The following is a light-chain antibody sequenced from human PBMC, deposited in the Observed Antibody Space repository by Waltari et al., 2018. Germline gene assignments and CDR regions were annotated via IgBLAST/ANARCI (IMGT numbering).Light chain of an antibody. Sequence: SYDLTQPVSVSVALEQTARITWGGDNICRKNVYWFQQKPGQAPILVIYRDTNRPSGIPERFSGSNSGNTATLTITRPQAGDEADYYCQVWDDTTSWVFGGGTKLTIL. CDR1: NICRKN. CDR3: QVWDDTTSWV. V-gene: IGLV3-9*01. J-gene: IGLJ3*02. CDR2: RDT.